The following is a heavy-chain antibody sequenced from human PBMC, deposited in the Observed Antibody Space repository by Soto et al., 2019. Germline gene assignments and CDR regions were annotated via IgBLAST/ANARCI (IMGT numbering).Heavy chain of an antibody. J-gene: IGHJ6*04. D-gene: IGHD3-22*01. CDR3: ARVIVVVSNYYYDMDV. CDR1: GGSISSGGYY. V-gene: IGHV4-31*03. CDR2: IYYSGST. Sequence: TSETLSLTCTVSGGSISSGGYYWILIRQHPGKGLEWIGYIYYSGSTYYNPSLKSRVTISVDTSKNQFSLKLSSVTAADTAVYYCARVIVVVSNYYYDMDVWGKGTTVTVSS.